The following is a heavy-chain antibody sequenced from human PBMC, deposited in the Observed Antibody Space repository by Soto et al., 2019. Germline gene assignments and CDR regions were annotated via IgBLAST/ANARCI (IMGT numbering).Heavy chain of an antibody. Sequence: EVPLVESGGGLVKPGGSLRLSCAASGFTFSSYSMNWVRQAPGKWLEWVSSISSSSSYIYYADSVKGRFTISRDNAKNSLYLQMNSLRAEDTAVYYCARDRTATTYYYGMDVWGQGTTVTVSS. CDR1: GFTFSSYS. V-gene: IGHV3-21*01. CDR2: ISSSSSYI. CDR3: ARDRTATTYYYGMDV. J-gene: IGHJ6*02. D-gene: IGHD2-21*02.